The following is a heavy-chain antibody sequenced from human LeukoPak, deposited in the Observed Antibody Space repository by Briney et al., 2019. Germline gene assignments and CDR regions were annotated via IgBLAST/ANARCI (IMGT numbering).Heavy chain of an antibody. V-gene: IGHV4-34*01. CDR2: INHSGST. J-gene: IGHJ4*02. D-gene: IGHD1-26*01. CDR1: GGSFSGYS. CDR3: ATSGSYLGDYFDY. Sequence: SETLSLTCAVYGGSFSGYSWSWIRQPPGKGLEWIGEINHSGSTNYNPSLKRRVTISVDTSKNQFSLKLSSMTAADTAVYYCATSGSYLGDYFDYWGQGTLVTVSS.